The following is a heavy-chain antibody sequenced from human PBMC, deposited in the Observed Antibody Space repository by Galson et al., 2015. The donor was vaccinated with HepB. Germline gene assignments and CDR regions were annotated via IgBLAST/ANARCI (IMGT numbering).Heavy chain of an antibody. J-gene: IGHJ4*02. D-gene: IGHD2-2*01. CDR1: GGTFSSYA. V-gene: IGHV1-69*13. CDR2: IIPIFGTA. Sequence: SVKVSCKASGGTFSSYAISWVRQAPGQGLEWMGGIIPIFGTANYAQKFQGRVTITADESTSTAYMELSSLRSEDTAVYYCASNRLGCCSSTSCYLDYWGQGTLVTVSS. CDR3: ASNRLGCCSSTSCYLDY.